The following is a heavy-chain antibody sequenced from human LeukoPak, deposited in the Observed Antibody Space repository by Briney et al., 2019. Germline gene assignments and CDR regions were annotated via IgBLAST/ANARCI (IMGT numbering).Heavy chain of an antibody. Sequence: SVKVSCKASGGTFSSYAISWVRQAPGQGLEWMGRIIPIFGTANYAQKFQGRVTITTDESTSTAYMELSSLRSEDTAVYYCARGRDSSGYYYGGSFGYWGQGTLVTVSS. CDR3: ARGRDSSGYYYGGSFGY. CDR1: GGTFSSYA. V-gene: IGHV1-69*05. CDR2: IIPIFGTA. D-gene: IGHD3-22*01. J-gene: IGHJ4*02.